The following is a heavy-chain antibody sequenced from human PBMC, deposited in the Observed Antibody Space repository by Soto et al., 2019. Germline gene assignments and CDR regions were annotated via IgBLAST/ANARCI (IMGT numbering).Heavy chain of an antibody. D-gene: IGHD5-12*01. CDR1: GFTFDNYA. J-gene: IGHJ5*02. CDR3: AKDLVDGYNTGRDR. Sequence: RLSCAASGFTFDNYAMHWLRQAPGKGLEWVSTITSNSGSIGYADSVKGRFTISRDNAKNSLHLQMNSLRAEDTALYYCAKDLVDGYNTGRDRWGQGSLVTVSX. V-gene: IGHV3-9*01. CDR2: ITSNSGSI.